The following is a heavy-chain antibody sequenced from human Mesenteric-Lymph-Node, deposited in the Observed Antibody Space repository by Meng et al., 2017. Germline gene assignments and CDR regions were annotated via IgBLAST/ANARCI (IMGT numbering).Heavy chain of an antibody. J-gene: IGHJ4*02. CDR2: SRDKASSYTT. CDR1: GFTFNNYE. V-gene: IGHV3-72*01. Sequence: GGSLRLSCAASGFTFNNYEMNWVRQAPGKGLEWVGRSRDKASSYTTEYAASVKGRFTISRDVSKNSLYLQMNSLKTEDTAVYYCASIRTSFDYWGQGTLVTVSS. CDR3: ASIRTSFDY.